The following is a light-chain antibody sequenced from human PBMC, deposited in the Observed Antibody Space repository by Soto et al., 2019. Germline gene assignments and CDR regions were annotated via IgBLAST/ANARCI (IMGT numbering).Light chain of an antibody. CDR1: QSISSY. Sequence: DIQMTQSPSTLSGSLGDRVTITCRASQSISSYLNWYQQKPGKAPKLLIYAASSLQSGVPSRFSGSGSGTDFTLTISRLEPEDFAVYFCQLYGSSRWTFGQGTKVDI. J-gene: IGKJ1*01. CDR3: QLYGSSRWT. V-gene: IGKV1-39*02. CDR2: AAS.